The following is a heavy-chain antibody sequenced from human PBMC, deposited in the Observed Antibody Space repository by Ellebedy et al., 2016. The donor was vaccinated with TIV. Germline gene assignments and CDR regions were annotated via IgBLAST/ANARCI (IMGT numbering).Heavy chain of an antibody. J-gene: IGHJ6*02. D-gene: IGHD1-26*01. Sequence: GESLKISCKGSGYTFPNHWIAWVRQLPGNGLEWMGIIDPGDSDARYNPSFEVQVTISADKSVTTAYLRLSSLKTSDTATYYCARHSHYLFCFNGIDVWGQGTTVTVSS. CDR2: IDPGDSDA. CDR1: GYTFPNHW. V-gene: IGHV5-51*01. CDR3: ARHSHYLFCFNGIDV.